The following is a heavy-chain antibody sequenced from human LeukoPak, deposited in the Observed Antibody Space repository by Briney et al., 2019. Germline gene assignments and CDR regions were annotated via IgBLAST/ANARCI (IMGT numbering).Heavy chain of an antibody. CDR1: GFTFSSYE. CDR3: ARDTTQAYYDFWSGPLDY. V-gene: IGHV3-48*03. D-gene: IGHD3-3*01. J-gene: IGHJ4*02. CDR2: ISSSGSTI. Sequence: GGSLRLSCAASGFTFSSYEMNWVRQAPGKGLEWVSYISSSGSTIYYADSLKGRFTISRDNAKNTLYLQMNSLRAEDTAVYYCARDTTQAYYDFWSGPLDYWGQGTLVTVSS.